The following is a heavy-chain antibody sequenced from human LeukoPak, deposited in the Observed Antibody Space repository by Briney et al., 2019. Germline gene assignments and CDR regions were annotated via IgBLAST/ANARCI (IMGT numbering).Heavy chain of an antibody. J-gene: IGHJ4*02. D-gene: IGHD3-22*01. V-gene: IGHV4-30-2*01. Sequence: SETLSLTCPVSGGSISSGGYYWSWIRQPPGKGLEWIGYIYHSGSTYYNPSLKSRVTISVDRSKNQFSLKLSSVTAADTAVYYCARSYYYDSSPDYWGQGTLVTVSS. CDR1: GGSISSGGYY. CDR2: IYHSGST. CDR3: ARSYYYDSSPDY.